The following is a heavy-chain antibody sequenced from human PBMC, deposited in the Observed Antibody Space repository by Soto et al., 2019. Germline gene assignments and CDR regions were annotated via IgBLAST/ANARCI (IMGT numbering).Heavy chain of an antibody. J-gene: IGHJ3*02. CDR1: GGSISSYY. CDR2: IYYSGST. V-gene: IGHV4-59*01. CDR3: ARGSGSYYRPEAFDI. Sequence: PSETLSLTCTVSGGSISSYYWSWIRQPPGKGLEWIGYIYYSGSTNYNPSLKSRVTISVDTSKNQFSLKLSSVTAADTAVYYCARGSGSYYRPEAFDIWGQGTMVTVS. D-gene: IGHD1-26*01.